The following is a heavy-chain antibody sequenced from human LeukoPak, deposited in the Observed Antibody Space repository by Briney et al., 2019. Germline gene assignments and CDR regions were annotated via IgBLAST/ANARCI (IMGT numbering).Heavy chain of an antibody. CDR1: GGTFSSYA. V-gene: IGHV1-69*05. CDR3: ARDTVGYCSSTSCHSGAFAL. J-gene: IGHJ3*01. CDR2: IIPMFGTA. D-gene: IGHD2-2*01. Sequence: ASVKVSCKASGGTFSSYAISWVRQAPGQGLEWMGGIIPMFGTADYAQKFQGRVTITTDESTSTAYMELSSLRSEDTAVYYCARDTVGYCSSTSCHSGAFALWGQGTMVTVSS.